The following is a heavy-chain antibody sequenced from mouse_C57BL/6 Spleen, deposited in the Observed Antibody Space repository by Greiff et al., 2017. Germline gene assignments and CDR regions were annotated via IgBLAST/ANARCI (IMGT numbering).Heavy chain of an antibody. V-gene: IGHV5-4*01. J-gene: IGHJ4*01. Sequence: VQLKESGGGLVKPGGSLKLSCAASGFTFSSYAMSWVRQTPEKRLEWVATISDGGSYTYYPDNVKGRFTISRDNAKNNLYLQMSHLKSEDTAMYYCARVGAMLPNAMDYWGQGTSVTVSS. D-gene: IGHD3-1*01. CDR3: ARVGAMLPNAMDY. CDR1: GFTFSSYA. CDR2: ISDGGSYT.